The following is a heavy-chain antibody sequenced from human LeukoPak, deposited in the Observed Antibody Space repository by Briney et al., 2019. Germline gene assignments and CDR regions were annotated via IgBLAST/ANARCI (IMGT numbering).Heavy chain of an antibody. J-gene: IGHJ5*02. Sequence: PGGSLRLSCAASGFTFSSYSMNGVRQAPGRGLEGGAFIRYDGSNKYYADSVKGRFTISRDNSKNTLYLQMNSLRAEDTAVYYCARELSGSYYSYNWFDPWGQGTLVTVSS. CDR3: ARELSGSYYSYNWFDP. D-gene: IGHD1-26*01. CDR2: IRYDGSNK. V-gene: IGHV3-30*02. CDR1: GFTFSSYS.